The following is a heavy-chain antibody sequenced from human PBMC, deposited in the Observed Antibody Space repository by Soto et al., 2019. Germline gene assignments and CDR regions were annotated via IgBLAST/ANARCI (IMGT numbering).Heavy chain of an antibody. CDR2: IYYDGST. CDR1: GDSIRSINNY. CDR3: ARGSLSGGLAARIIPTYGMDV. Sequence: SETLSLTCTVSGDSIRSINNYWGWIRQPPGKGLEWIGNIYYDGSTFYNPSLKSRVAMSIDTSKNQFSLNLTSVTATDTAVYYCARGSLSGGLAARIIPTYGMDVWGQGTTVTVSS. V-gene: IGHV4-39*01. J-gene: IGHJ6*02. D-gene: IGHD6-6*01.